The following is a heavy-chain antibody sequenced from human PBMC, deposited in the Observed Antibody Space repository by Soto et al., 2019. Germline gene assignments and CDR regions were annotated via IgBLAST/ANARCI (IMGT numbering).Heavy chain of an antibody. J-gene: IGHJ6*02. CDR1: GFTFSDYY. CDR2: ISSSSSYT. D-gene: IGHD6-19*01. CDR3: AREGGPPPVAGKTCYYYGMDV. Sequence: QVQLVESGGGLVKPGGSLRLSCAASGFTFSDYYMSWIRQAPGKGLEWVSYISSSSSYTNYADSVKGRFTISRDNAKNSLYLQMNSLRAEDTAVYYCAREGGPPPVAGKTCYYYGMDVWGQGTTVTVSS. V-gene: IGHV3-11*05.